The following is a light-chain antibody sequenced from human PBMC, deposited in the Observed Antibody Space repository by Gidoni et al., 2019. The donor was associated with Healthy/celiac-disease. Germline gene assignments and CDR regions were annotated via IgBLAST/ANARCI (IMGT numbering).Light chain of an antibody. CDR2: WAS. CDR1: QSVLYSSNNKNY. CDR3: QQYYSTPYT. J-gene: IGKJ2*01. Sequence: DIVMTQSPDSLAVSLGERATINCKSSQSVLYSSNNKNYLAWYQHKPGQPPKLLIYWASTRESGVPDRFSGSGSGTDFTLTISSLQAEDVAVYYCQQYYSTPYTFXQXTKLEI. V-gene: IGKV4-1*01.